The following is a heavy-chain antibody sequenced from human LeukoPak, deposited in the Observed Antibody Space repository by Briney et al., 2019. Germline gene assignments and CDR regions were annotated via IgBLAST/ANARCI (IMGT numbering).Heavy chain of an antibody. J-gene: IGHJ5*02. Sequence: PGGSLRLSCAASGFTFSNYGMSWVRQAPGKGLEWVSYIGSSGSTIYYADSVKGRFTISRDNAKNSLYLQMNSLRAEDTAVYYCARAPKFRLVGVPKGPFDPWGQGSLVTVSS. D-gene: IGHD1-26*01. CDR3: ARAPKFRLVGVPKGPFDP. CDR1: GFTFSNYG. CDR2: IGSSGSTI. V-gene: IGHV3-11*01.